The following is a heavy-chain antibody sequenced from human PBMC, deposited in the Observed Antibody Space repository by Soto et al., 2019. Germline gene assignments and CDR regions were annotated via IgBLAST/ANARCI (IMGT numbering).Heavy chain of an antibody. V-gene: IGHV3-30*18. D-gene: IGHD2-15*01. CDR2: ISYDGSNK. CDR1: GFTFSSYG. Sequence: QVQLVESGGGVVQPGRSLRLSCAASGFTFSSYGMHWVRQAPGKGLEWVAVISYDGSNKYYADSVKDRFTISRDNSKNTLYLQMNSLRAEDTAVYYCAKGLATYCSGGSCYSGGFDYWGQGTLVTVSS. CDR3: AKGLATYCSGGSCYSGGFDY. J-gene: IGHJ4*02.